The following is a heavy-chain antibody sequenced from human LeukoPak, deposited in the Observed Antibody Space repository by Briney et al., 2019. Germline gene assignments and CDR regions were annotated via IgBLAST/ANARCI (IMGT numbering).Heavy chain of an antibody. Sequence: GGSLRLSCAASGFTVSSNYMSWVRQAPGKGLEWVSVIYSGGSTYYADSVKGRFTISRDNSKNTLYLQMNSLRAEDTAVYYCAKGVVGDFWGLGQYWGQGTLVTVSS. CDR1: GFTVSSNY. V-gene: IGHV3-53*01. J-gene: IGHJ4*02. CDR2: IYSGGST. D-gene: IGHD3-3*01. CDR3: AKGVVGDFWGLGQY.